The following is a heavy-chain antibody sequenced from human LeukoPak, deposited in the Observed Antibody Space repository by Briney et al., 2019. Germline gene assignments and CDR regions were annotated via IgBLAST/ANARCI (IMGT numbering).Heavy chain of an antibody. V-gene: IGHV4-38-2*02. Sequence: SETLSLTCIVSGYSIISDYFWGWVRQPPGKGPEWIGSIFHSGDVYYNPSLKSRVTISVDTSKNQFSLKLSSVTAADTAVYYCARHARYDRDYWGQGTLVTVSS. CDR3: ARHARYDRDY. CDR1: GYSIISDYF. J-gene: IGHJ4*02. CDR2: IFHSGDV. D-gene: IGHD3-22*01.